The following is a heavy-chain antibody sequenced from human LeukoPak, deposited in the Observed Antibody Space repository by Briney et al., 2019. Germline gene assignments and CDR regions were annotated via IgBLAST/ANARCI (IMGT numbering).Heavy chain of an antibody. CDR3: VRDSNFKIDY. V-gene: IGHV3-74*01. CDR2: INHDGSDI. CDR1: GFTVSTYV. D-gene: IGHD5-24*01. J-gene: IGHJ4*02. Sequence: PGGSLRLSCAVSGFTVSTYVMHWVRRAPGEGLVWVSRINHDGSDISYADSVKGRSTISRDNAKNTLYLQMNRLRADDTAIYYCVRDSNFKIDYWGQGTLVTVSS.